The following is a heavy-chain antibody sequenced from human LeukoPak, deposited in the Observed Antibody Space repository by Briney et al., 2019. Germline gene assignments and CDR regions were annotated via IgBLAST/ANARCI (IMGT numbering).Heavy chain of an antibody. CDR3: ARGTAVAGYFDY. V-gene: IGHV3-9*03. Sequence: GGSLRLSCAASGFTFDDYAMHWVRQAPGKGLEWVSGISWNSGTIGYADSVKGRFTISRDNAKNSLYLQMNSLRVEDMALYFCARGTAVAGYFDYWGQGALVTVSS. CDR1: GFTFDDYA. D-gene: IGHD6-19*01. J-gene: IGHJ4*02. CDR2: ISWNSGTI.